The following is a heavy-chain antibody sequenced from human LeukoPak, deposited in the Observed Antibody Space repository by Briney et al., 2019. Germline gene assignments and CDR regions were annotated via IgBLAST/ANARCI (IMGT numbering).Heavy chain of an antibody. J-gene: IGHJ4*02. CDR3: ARVFRGEIVVVPAASPYYFDY. D-gene: IGHD2-2*01. V-gene: IGHV4-31*03. CDR2: IYYSGST. Sequence: SQTLSLTCTVSGGSISSGGYYWSWIRQHPGKGLEWIGYIYYSGSTYYNPSLKSRVTISVDTSKNQFSLRLSSVPAADTVVYYCARVFRGEIVVVPAASPYYFDYWGQGTLVTVSS. CDR1: GGSISSGGYY.